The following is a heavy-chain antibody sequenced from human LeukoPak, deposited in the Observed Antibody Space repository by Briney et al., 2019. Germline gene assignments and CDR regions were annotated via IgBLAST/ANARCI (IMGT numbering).Heavy chain of an antibody. CDR2: IYTTANT. J-gene: IGHJ6*03. Sequence: SDTLSPTYAVSGLSINTYYWSCIRQPPGKRLGWLGYIYTTANTNYNPSLKGQVTISLDTSKNQFSLNLSSVNAADTGGYYCVKHHTVFGAAHFYMDVWVKGTTVTVSS. CDR3: VKHHTVFGAAHFYMDV. V-gene: IGHV4-4*09. CDR1: GLSINTYY. D-gene: IGHD3-3*01.